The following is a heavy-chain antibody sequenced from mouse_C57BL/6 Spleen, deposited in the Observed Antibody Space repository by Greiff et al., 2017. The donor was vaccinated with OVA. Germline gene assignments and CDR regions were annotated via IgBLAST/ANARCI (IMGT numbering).Heavy chain of an antibody. Sequence: QVQLQQSGAELVRPGASVKLSCKASGYTFTDYYINWVKQRPGQGLEWIARIYPGSGNTYYNEKFKGKATLTAEKSSSTAYMQLSSLTSEDSAVYFCARDGSSYEGFDYWGQGTTLTVSS. D-gene: IGHD1-1*01. CDR1: GYTFTDYY. CDR2: IYPGSGNT. V-gene: IGHV1-76*01. CDR3: ARDGSSYEGFDY. J-gene: IGHJ2*01.